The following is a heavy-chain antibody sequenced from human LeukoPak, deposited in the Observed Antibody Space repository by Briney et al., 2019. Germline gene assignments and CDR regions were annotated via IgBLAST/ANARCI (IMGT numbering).Heavy chain of an antibody. Sequence: SETLSLTCTVSGGSINNYYWNWLRQPPGKGLEWTGYIYYSGSTNYNPSLKSRVTISVDTSKNQFSLKLSSVTAADTAVYYCARVPYYDFWSGFPNFDYWGQGTLVTVSS. CDR2: IYYSGST. CDR1: GGSINNYY. J-gene: IGHJ4*02. V-gene: IGHV4-59*12. D-gene: IGHD3-3*01. CDR3: ARVPYYDFWSGFPNFDY.